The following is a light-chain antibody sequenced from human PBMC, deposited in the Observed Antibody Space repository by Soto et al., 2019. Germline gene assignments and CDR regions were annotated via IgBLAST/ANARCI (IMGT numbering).Light chain of an antibody. CDR1: SSDVGTYHL. CDR2: EGS. V-gene: IGLV2-23*01. Sequence: QSALTQPASVSGSPGQSITISCTGTSSDVGTYHLVSWYQQHPGKAPKLMIYEGSKRPSGVSNRFSGSKAGNTASLTISGLQAEDEADYYCCSYAGDSTDVVFGGGTQLTVL. CDR3: CSYAGDSTDVV. J-gene: IGLJ2*01.